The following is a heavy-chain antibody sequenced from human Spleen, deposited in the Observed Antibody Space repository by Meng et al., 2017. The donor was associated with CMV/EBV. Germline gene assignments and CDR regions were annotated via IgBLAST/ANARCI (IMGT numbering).Heavy chain of an antibody. V-gene: IGHV3-23*01. CDR2: ISDAGTAT. D-gene: IGHD3-3*01. J-gene: IGHJ4*02. Sequence: GESLKISCAASGFPFSDYAMTWVRQAPGEGLEWVSIISDAGTATQYADSVKGRFTISRDNSKNTVYLQMSSLRADDTAVYYCAKLGLWNGYRALDYWGRGALVTVSS. CDR3: AKLGLWNGYRALDY. CDR1: GFPFSDYA.